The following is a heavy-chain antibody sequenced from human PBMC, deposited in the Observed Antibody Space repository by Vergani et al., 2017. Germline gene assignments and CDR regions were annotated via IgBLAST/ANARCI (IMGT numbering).Heavy chain of an antibody. Sequence: QVQLVESGGGVVQPGRSLRLSCAASGFTFSSYGMHWVRQAPGKGLEWVAVIWYDGSNKYYADSVKGRFTISRDNSKNTLYLQMNSLRAEDTAVYYCARDRAYSNPQDPFDYWGQGTLVTVSS. CDR2: IWYDGSNK. J-gene: IGHJ4*02. CDR1: GFTFSSYG. V-gene: IGHV3-33*01. D-gene: IGHD4-11*01. CDR3: ARDRAYSNPQDPFDY.